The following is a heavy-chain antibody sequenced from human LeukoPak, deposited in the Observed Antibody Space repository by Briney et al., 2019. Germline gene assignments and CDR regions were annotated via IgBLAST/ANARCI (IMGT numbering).Heavy chain of an antibody. CDR2: ISYDGSNK. J-gene: IGHJ4*02. V-gene: IGHV3-30*18. D-gene: IGHD3-3*01. CDR3: AKDPLGARSGYYPFDY. Sequence: GGSLRLSCAASGFTFSSYSMHWVRQAPGKGLEWAAVISYDGSNKYYTDSVKGRFSISRDNSKNTLYLQMNSLRAEDTAVYYCAKDPLGARSGYYPFDYWGQGTLVTVSS. CDR1: GFTFSSYS.